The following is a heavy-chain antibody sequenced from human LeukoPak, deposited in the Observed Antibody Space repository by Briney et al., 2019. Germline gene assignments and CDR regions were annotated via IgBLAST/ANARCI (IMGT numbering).Heavy chain of an antibody. CDR3: ATETNGRHYDY. V-gene: IGHV3-48*01. J-gene: IGHJ4*02. CDR1: GLTFSTSG. Sequence: GGSLRLSCAASGLTFSTSGFNWVRQAPGKGLEWVAYIGPTGSARYHADSIKGRFTISRDKANNFLYLQMNSLIAEDTAVYYSATETNGRHYDYWGQGTLLTVSS. D-gene: IGHD1-14*01. CDR2: IGPTGSAR.